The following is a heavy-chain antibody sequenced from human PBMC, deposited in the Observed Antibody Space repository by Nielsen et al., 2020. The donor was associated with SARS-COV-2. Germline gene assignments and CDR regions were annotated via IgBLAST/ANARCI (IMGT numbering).Heavy chain of an antibody. J-gene: IGHJ4*02. Sequence: GESLKISCAASRFSFSNYAMNWVRHAPGKGLEWVSAISGRGGNTFYADSVKGRFTISRDNSKSTLYLQMNSLSAEDTAIYYCAKSDGGYSYGYPDYWGQGTLVTVSS. CDR3: AKSDGGYSYGYPDY. D-gene: IGHD5-18*01. CDR1: RFSFSNYA. CDR2: ISGRGGNT. V-gene: IGHV3-23*01.